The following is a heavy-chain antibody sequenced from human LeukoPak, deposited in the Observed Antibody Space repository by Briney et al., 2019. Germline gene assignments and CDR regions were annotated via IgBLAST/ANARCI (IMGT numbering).Heavy chain of an antibody. D-gene: IGHD3-9*01. V-gene: IGHV4-38-2*01. CDR2: IYHSGST. CDR3: ARHSRKDVLRYFDWLFAFDY. J-gene: IGHJ4*02. CDR1: GYSISSGYY. Sequence: SETLSLTCAVSGYSISSGYYWGWIRQPPGKGLEWIGGIYHSGSTYYNPSLKSRVTISVDTSKNQFSLKLSSVTAADTAVYYCARHSRKDVLRYFDWLFAFDYWGQGTLVTVSS.